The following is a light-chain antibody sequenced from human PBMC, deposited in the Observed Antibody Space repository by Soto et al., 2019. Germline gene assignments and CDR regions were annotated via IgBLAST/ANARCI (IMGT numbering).Light chain of an antibody. CDR2: EVS. CDR3: NSYATTTWV. Sequence: ALTQPASVSGSPGQSITISCTGTSRDVGNYDYVSWYRHHPGKVPKLIIYEVSNRPSGVSDRFSGSKSGNTASLTISGLQAEDEADYYCNSYATTTWVFGGGTKVTVL. V-gene: IGLV2-14*01. J-gene: IGLJ3*02. CDR1: SRDVGNYDY.